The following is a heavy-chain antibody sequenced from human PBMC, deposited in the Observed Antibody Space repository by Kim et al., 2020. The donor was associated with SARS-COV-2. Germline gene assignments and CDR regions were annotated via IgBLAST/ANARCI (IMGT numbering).Heavy chain of an antibody. D-gene: IGHD2-2*01. Sequence: NCTPSLKSRVTMTVDTSNNQFSRNLTAVSAADTAVYYCAREGGSSSTHLDYWGQGTLVTVSS. J-gene: IGHJ4*02. V-gene: IGHV4-4*07. CDR3: AREGGSSSTHLDY.